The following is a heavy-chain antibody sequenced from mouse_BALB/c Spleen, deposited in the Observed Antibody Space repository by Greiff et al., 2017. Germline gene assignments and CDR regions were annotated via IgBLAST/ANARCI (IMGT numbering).Heavy chain of an antibody. CDR3: ARTYYGLFDY. CDR1: GYSFTGYF. CDR2: INPYNGDT. D-gene: IGHD1-2*01. Sequence: VQLKESGPELVKPGASVKISCKASGYSFTGYFMNWVMQSHGKSLEWIGRINPYNGDTFYNQKFKGKATLTVDKSSSTAHMELRSLASEDSAVYYCARTYYGLFDYWGQGTTLTVSS. V-gene: IGHV1-20*02. J-gene: IGHJ2*01.